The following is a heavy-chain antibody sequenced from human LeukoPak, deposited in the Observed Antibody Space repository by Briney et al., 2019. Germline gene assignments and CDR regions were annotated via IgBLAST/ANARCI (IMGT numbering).Heavy chain of an antibody. Sequence: GRSLRLSCAASGFTFSNYAMHRVRQAPGKGLEWVTFISYHGNNKYYTDSVKGRFTISRDNSKNMLYLQMDSLRAEDTAVYYCASEGAAVAGDAFDIWGQGTMVTVSS. D-gene: IGHD6-19*01. J-gene: IGHJ3*02. CDR1: GFTFSNYA. V-gene: IGHV3-30*04. CDR2: ISYHGNNK. CDR3: ASEGAAVAGDAFDI.